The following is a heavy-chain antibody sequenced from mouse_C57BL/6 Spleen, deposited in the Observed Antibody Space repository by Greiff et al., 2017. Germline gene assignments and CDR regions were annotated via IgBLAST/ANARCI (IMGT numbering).Heavy chain of an antibody. CDR1: GFTFSSYA. V-gene: IGHV5-9-1*02. CDR2: ISSGGDCI. J-gene: IGHJ3*01. CDR3: TRDGGYYPAWFAY. Sequence: EVQLLESGEGLVKPGGSLKLSCAASGFTFSSYAMSWVRQTPEKRLEWVAYISSGGDCIYYADTVKGRSTISRDNARNTLYLQMGSLKSEDTAMDYCTRDGGYYPAWFAYWGQGTLVTVSA. D-gene: IGHD2-3*01.